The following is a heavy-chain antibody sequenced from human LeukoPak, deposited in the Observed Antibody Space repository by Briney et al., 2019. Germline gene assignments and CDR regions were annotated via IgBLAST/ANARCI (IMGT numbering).Heavy chain of an antibody. D-gene: IGHD3-22*01. Sequence: GESLKISCKGSGYSFNTYWIGWVRQMPGKGLEWMGIFYAGDSSTKYSPSFQGQVTISADKSISTAYLQWSSLKASDTAMYYCARLEPPARSYYYDSSGYLGYFQHWGQGTLVTISS. CDR1: GYSFNTYW. J-gene: IGHJ1*01. V-gene: IGHV5-51*01. CDR2: FYAGDSST. CDR3: ARLEPPARSYYYDSSGYLGYFQH.